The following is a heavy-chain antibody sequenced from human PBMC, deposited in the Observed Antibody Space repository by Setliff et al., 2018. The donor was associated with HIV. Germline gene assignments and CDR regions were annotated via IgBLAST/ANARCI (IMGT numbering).Heavy chain of an antibody. CDR3: ARERDTYSSSWYDRGYFDY. CDR2: IIPIFGTA. D-gene: IGHD6-13*01. Sequence: ASVKVSCKASGYTFTGYYMHWVRQAPGQGLEWMGGIIPIFGTANYAQKFQGRVTITTDESTSTAYMELSSLRSEDTAVYYCARERDTYSSSWYDRGYFDYWGQGTLVTVSS. J-gene: IGHJ4*02. V-gene: IGHV1-69*05. CDR1: GYTFTGYY.